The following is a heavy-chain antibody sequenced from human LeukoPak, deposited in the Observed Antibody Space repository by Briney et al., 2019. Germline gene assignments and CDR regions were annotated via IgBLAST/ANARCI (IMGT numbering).Heavy chain of an antibody. CDR2: ISYDGSNK. CDR3: ARDNQQLGDYYYYMDV. Sequence: GGSLRLSCAASGFTFSSYAMHWVRQAPGKGLEWVAVISYDGSNKYYADSVKGRFTISRGNSKNTLYLQMNSLRAEDTALYYCARDNQQLGDYYYYMDVWGKGTTVTVSS. CDR1: GFTFSSYA. V-gene: IGHV3-30*04. J-gene: IGHJ6*03. D-gene: IGHD6-13*01.